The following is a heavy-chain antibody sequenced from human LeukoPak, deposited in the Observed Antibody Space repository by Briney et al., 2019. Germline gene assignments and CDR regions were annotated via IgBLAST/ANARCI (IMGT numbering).Heavy chain of an antibody. CDR3: ARERVGYSYGATCFDY. CDR2: ISSSSSYT. D-gene: IGHD5-18*01. CDR1: GFTFSSYS. Sequence: GGSLRLSCAASGFTFSSYSMNWVRQAPGKGLEWVSSISSSSSYTYYADSVKGRFTISRDNAKNSLYLQMNSLRAEDTAVYYCARERVGYSYGATCFDYWGQGTLVTVSS. J-gene: IGHJ4*02. V-gene: IGHV3-21*01.